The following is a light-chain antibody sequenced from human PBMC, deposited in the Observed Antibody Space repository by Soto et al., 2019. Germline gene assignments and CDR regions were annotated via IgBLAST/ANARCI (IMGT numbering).Light chain of an antibody. CDR1: NSVGTT. V-gene: IGKV3D-15*03. CDR2: DTY. Sequence: IVLSLSKAGKCVVSGERATLSCWASNSVGTTLNWYQQKPGQALRLLIYDTYIRATGIPARFSCIGSGTDLSLAFAILQSEDPGVQYMQRFGRWPLAFGGGTKVDIK. CDR3: QRFGRWPLA. J-gene: IGKJ4*02.